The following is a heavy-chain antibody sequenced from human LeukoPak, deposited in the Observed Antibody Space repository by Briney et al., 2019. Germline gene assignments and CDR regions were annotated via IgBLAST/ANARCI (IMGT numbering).Heavy chain of an antibody. V-gene: IGHV3-64*01. CDR1: GFTFSSYA. J-gene: IGHJ4*02. Sequence: PGGSLRLSCAATGFTFSSYAMHWVRQAPGKGLEYVSSISSNGGSTYYANSVKGRFTISRDNSKNTLYLQMGSLRAEDMAVYYCARVGVDTAMVYYFDYWGQGTLVTVSS. CDR3: ARVGVDTAMVYYFDY. D-gene: IGHD5-18*01. CDR2: ISSNGGST.